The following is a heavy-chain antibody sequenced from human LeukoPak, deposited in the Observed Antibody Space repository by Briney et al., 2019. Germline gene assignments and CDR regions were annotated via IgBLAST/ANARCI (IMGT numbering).Heavy chain of an antibody. CDR1: GGSSSGYY. Sequence: KPSETLSLTCAVYGGSSSGYYWSWIRQPPGKGLEWIGEINHSGSTNYNPSLKSRVTISVDTSKNQFSLKLSSVTAADTAVYYCARGSTVTTYWFDPWGQGTLVTVSS. V-gene: IGHV4-34*01. CDR3: ARGSTVTTYWFDP. J-gene: IGHJ5*02. D-gene: IGHD4-17*01. CDR2: INHSGST.